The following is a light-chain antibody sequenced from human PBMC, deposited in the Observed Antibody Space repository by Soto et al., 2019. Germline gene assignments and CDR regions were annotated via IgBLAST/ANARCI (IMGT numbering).Light chain of an antibody. CDR1: EDISSY. J-gene: IGKJ4*01. CDR2: DAS. V-gene: IGKV1-33*01. Sequence: DIQMTQSPSSLSASVGDRVTIACQASEDISSYLNWYQRKPGKAPKLLIYDASKLETGVPPRFSGSASGTYFTFTISSLQPEDIATYYCQQYDNLPRLTFGGGTKVEIK. CDR3: QQYDNLPRLT.